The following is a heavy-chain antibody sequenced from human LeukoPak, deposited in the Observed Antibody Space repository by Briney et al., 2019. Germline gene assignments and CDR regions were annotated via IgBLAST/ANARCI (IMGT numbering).Heavy chain of an antibody. Sequence: SETLSLTCTVSGGSISSSSYYWGWIRQPPGKGLEWMGSIYYSGSTYYNPSLKSRVTISVDTSKNQFSLKLSSVTAADTAVYYCAWRVDYDSSGYYLDYWGQGTLVTVSS. CDR2: IYYSGST. CDR1: GGSISSSSYY. J-gene: IGHJ4*02. V-gene: IGHV4-39*01. D-gene: IGHD3-22*01. CDR3: AWRVDYDSSGYYLDY.